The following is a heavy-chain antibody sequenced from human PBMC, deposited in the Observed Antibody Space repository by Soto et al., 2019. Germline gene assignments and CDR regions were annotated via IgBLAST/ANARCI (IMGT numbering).Heavy chain of an antibody. CDR2: ISGSGGST. J-gene: IGHJ4*02. V-gene: IGHV3-23*01. CDR3: ANEFRMVRVIDY. D-gene: IGHD3-10*01. Sequence: PGGSLRHSCASSGFTFISYAMSLVRQAPGKGLEWVSAISGSGGSTYYADSVKGRFTISRDNSKNTLYLQMNSLRAEDTAVYYCANEFRMVRVIDYWGQGTLVTVSS. CDR1: GFTFISYA.